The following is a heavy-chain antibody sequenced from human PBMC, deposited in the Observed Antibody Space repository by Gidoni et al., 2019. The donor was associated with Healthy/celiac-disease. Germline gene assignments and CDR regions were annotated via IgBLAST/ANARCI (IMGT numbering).Heavy chain of an antibody. CDR1: GYTFTTYD. CDR3: AREFGPYGSGDRNDY. Sequence: QVQLVQSGAEVKKPGASVKVSCKASGYTFTTYDANWVRQATGQGLEWMGWMNPNSGAPAYAQRFQGRVTMTRNTSISTAYMELSSLRSEDTAVYYCAREFGPYGSGDRNDYWGQGTLVTVSS. CDR2: MNPNSGAP. D-gene: IGHD4-17*01. V-gene: IGHV1-8*01. J-gene: IGHJ4*02.